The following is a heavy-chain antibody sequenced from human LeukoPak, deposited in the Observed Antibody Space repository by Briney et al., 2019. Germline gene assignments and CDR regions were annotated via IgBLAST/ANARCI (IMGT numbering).Heavy chain of an antibody. CDR2: IYYSGST. CDR3: ARGLNLDY. Sequence: SETLSLTCTVSGGSISSSSYYWGWIRQPPGKGLEWIGYIYYSGSTYYNPSLKSRVTISVDTSKNQFSLKLSSVTAADTAVYYCARGLNLDYWGQGTLVTVSS. D-gene: IGHD1-14*01. CDR1: GGSISSSSYY. V-gene: IGHV4-31*03. J-gene: IGHJ4*02.